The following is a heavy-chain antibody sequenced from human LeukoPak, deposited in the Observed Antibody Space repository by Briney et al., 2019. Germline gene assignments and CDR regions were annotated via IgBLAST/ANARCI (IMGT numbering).Heavy chain of an antibody. CDR2: INPNSGGT. D-gene: IGHD2-2*01. CDR1: GYTFTGYY. CDR3: ARDGRDIVVVPAAIKGGNNWFDP. Sequence: ASVKVSCKASGYTFTGYYMHWVRQAPGQGLEWMGWINPNSGGTNYAQKFQGRVTMTRDTSTSTAYMELSRLRSDDTAVYYCARDGRDIVVVPAAIKGGNNWFDPWGQGTLVTVSS. V-gene: IGHV1-2*02. J-gene: IGHJ5*02.